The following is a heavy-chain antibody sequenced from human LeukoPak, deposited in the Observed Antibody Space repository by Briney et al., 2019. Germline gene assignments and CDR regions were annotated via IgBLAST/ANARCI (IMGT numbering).Heavy chain of an antibody. CDR3: AREGFVLPNPPDY. V-gene: IGHV3-48*04. CDR1: GFTFSNYI. D-gene: IGHD3-16*01. J-gene: IGHJ4*02. Sequence: GGSLRLSCAASGFTFSNYIMNWVRQAPGKGLEWVSYISSSSSTTYYADSVKGRFTTSRDNAKNSLYLQMNSLRAEDTAVYYCAREGFVLPNPPDYWGQGTLVTVSS. CDR2: ISSSSSTT.